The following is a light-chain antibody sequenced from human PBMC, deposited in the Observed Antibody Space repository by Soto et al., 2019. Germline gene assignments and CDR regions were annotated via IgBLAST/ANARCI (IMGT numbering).Light chain of an antibody. CDR2: EDN. CDR3: CSFAGSVTFVV. V-gene: IGLV2-23*02. Sequence: QSVLTQPASVSGSPGQSITISCTGTSSDVGAYKLVSWYQQHPGKAPKLIIYEDNKRPSTVSNRFSGSKSGNTASLTISGLQPEDEANYYCCSFAGSVTFVVFGGGTKLTVL. J-gene: IGLJ3*02. CDR1: SSDVGAYKL.